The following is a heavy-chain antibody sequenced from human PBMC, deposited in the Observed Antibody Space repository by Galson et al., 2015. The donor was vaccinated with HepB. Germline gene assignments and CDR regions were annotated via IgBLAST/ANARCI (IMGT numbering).Heavy chain of an antibody. J-gene: IGHJ4*02. Sequence: SLRLSCAASGFTFSTYDMHWVRQAPGKGLEWVAVIWYDGSEYYVDSVKGRFTISRDNSKSTLYLQMNSLRAEDTAVYYCARDGRITMVRGVIDYWGQGTLVTVSS. V-gene: IGHV3-33*01. CDR1: GFTFSTYD. D-gene: IGHD3-10*01. CDR2: IWYDGSE. CDR3: ARDGRITMVRGVIDY.